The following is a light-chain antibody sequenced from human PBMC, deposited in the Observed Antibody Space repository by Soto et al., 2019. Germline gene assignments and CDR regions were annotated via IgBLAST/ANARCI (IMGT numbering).Light chain of an antibody. V-gene: IGKV3-11*01. Sequence: EIVLTQSPATLSLSHGERATLSCRASQSVSSYLAWYQQKPGQAPRLLIYDASNRATGIPARFSGSGSGTDFTLTISSLEPEDFAVYYCQQRSNWWTFGQGTKVDI. CDR1: QSVSSY. CDR2: DAS. CDR3: QQRSNWWT. J-gene: IGKJ1*01.